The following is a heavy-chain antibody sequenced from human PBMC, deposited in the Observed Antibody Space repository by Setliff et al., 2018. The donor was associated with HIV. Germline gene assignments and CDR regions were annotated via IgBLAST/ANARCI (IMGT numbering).Heavy chain of an antibody. J-gene: IGHJ4*02. CDR1: GGSISRSSYY. CDR2: MYYRGTT. D-gene: IGHD3-10*01. Sequence: PSETLSLTCTVSGGSISRSSYYWGWIRQPPGKGLEWIGTMYYRGTTCNNPSLKSRVTFSADTSKNQFSLNLNSVTATDTAVYYCVRQGLTMNRGVPAPILYYFDYWGQGILVTVSS. V-gene: IGHV4-39*01. CDR3: VRQGLTMNRGVPAPILYYFDY.